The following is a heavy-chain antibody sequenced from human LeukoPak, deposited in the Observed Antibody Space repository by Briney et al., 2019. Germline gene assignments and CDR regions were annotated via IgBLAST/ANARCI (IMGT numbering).Heavy chain of an antibody. CDR1: GYTFTGYY. D-gene: IGHD3-22*01. Sequence: ASVKVSCKASGYTFTGYYMHWVRQAPGQGLEWMGRINPNSGGTNYAQKFHGRVTMTRDTSTSTAYMELRRLRSADTGVYYCARGGYYYDSSGYDGYWGQGTLVTVSS. CDR3: ARGGYYYDSSGYDGY. CDR2: INPNSGGT. V-gene: IGHV1-2*05. J-gene: IGHJ4*02.